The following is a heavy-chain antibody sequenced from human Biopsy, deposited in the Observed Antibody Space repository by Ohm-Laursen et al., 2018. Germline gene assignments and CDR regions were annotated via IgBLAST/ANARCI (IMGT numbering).Heavy chain of an antibody. D-gene: IGHD5-24*01. CDR3: ATDADGYYTEFDF. CDR2: IVPFLGTV. J-gene: IGHJ4*02. V-gene: IGHV1-69*04. CDR1: GGPFNNHA. Sequence: SSVKVSCKASGGPFNNHAFSWVRQAPGQGLEWLGRIVPFLGTVNYAQRFQGRVALTADKSTGTAYMELNRLISDDTAVYYCATDADGYYTEFDFWGQGTLITVSS.